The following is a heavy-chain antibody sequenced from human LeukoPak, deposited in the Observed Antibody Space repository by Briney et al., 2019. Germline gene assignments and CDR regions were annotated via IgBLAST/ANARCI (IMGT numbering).Heavy chain of an antibody. J-gene: IGHJ4*02. CDR2: IHYCGTN. D-gene: IGHD3-3*01. V-gene: IGHV4-59*01. CDR1: GGSISSYY. Sequence: SETLSLTCTVSGGSISSYYWNWIRQPPGKGLEWIGYIHYCGTNYYNPSPKSRVTISSDTSTNKSSLQLSSGPTADTAAYYCAPILGVANPIDYWGQGTLVTVSS. CDR3: APILGVANPIDY.